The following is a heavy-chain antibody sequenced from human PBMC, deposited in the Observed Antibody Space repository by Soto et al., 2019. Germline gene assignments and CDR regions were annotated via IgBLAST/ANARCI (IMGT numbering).Heavy chain of an antibody. CDR3: ARVADCGGDCQRGFDP. CDR1: GGSITNANYY. Sequence: SETLSLTCTVSGGSITNANYYWSWVRQPPGKGPEWIGNIYYTGSSYSHPSLKSRVTLSVDTSRNQFSLKLSSVTAADTAVYYCARVADCGGDCQRGFDPWGQGTLVNVSS. D-gene: IGHD2-21*02. J-gene: IGHJ5*02. V-gene: IGHV4-39*07. CDR2: IYYTGSS.